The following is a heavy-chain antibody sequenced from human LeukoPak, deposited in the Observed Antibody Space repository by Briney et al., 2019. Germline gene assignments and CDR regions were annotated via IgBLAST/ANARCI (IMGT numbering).Heavy chain of an antibody. J-gene: IGHJ6*04. CDR2: IIPIFGTA. CDR3: ARNAVPDRPFSGMDV. CDR1: GGTFSSYA. V-gene: IGHV1-69*13. Sequence: SVKVSCKASGGTFSSYAISWVRLAPGQGLEWMGGIIPIFGTANYAQKFQGRVTITADESTSTAYMELSSLRSEDTAVYYCARNAVPDRPFSGMDVWGKGTTVTVSS. D-gene: IGHD2-2*01.